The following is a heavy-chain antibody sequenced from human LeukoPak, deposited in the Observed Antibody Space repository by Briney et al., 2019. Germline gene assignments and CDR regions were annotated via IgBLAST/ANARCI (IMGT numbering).Heavy chain of an antibody. J-gene: IGHJ4*02. CDR1: GGSISSYY. CDR3: ARHTYSSGWYRPFPEQ. Sequence: SETLSLTCTVSGGSISSYYWSWIQQPPGKGLEWIGYIYYSGSTNYNPSLKSRVTISVDTSKNQFSLKLSSVTAADTAMYYCARHTYSSGWYRPFPEQWGQGTLVTVSS. V-gene: IGHV4-59*08. D-gene: IGHD6-19*01. CDR2: IYYSGST.